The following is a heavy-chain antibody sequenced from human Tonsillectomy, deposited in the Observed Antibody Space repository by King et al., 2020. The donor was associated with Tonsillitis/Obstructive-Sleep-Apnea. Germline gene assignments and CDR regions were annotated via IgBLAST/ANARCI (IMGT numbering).Heavy chain of an antibody. D-gene: IGHD4-23*01. J-gene: IGHJ4*02. CDR1: GGSISSYY. CDR2: IYYSGST. V-gene: IGHV4-59*01. Sequence: QLQESGPGLAKPSETLSLTCTVSGGSISSYYWSWIRQPPGKGLEWIGYIYYSGSTNYNPSLKSRVTISVDTSKNQFYLKLSSVTAADTAVYYCARTEATVVTHYFDYWGQGTLVTVSS. CDR3: ARTEATVVTHYFDY.